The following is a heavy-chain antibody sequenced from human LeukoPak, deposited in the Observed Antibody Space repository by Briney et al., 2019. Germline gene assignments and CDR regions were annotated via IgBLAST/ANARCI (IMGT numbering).Heavy chain of an antibody. J-gene: IGHJ5*02. Sequence: GGSLRLSCAASGFTFSGYWMSWVRQAPGKGLEWVADIKPDGSDKAYVDSVKGRFTISRDNTKNSLYLQMSSLRAEDTAVYYCARAMTWGQGTLVSVSS. CDR1: GFTFSGYW. CDR2: IKPDGSDK. V-gene: IGHV3-7*01. CDR3: ARAMT.